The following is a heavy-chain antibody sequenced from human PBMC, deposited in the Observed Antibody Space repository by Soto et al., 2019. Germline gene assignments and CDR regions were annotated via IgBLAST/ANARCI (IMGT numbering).Heavy chain of an antibody. Sequence: EVQLLESGGGLVQPGGSLRLSCTASGFTLNNHAMSWVRQAPGKGLEWVPVISGSDGSTYYADPVRGRFSISRDSSKNTLYLQMSSLRAEDTAVYYCASPPRATVTDNIFDFWGPGTLVTVSS. CDR2: ISGSDGST. CDR1: GFTLNNHA. V-gene: IGHV3-23*01. CDR3: ASPPRATVTDNIFDF. J-gene: IGHJ4*02. D-gene: IGHD4-17*01.